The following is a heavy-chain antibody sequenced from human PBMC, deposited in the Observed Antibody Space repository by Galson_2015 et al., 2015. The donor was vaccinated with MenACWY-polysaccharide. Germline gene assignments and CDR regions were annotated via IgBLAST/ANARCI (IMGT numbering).Heavy chain of an antibody. J-gene: IGHJ5*02. D-gene: IGHD3-16*01. CDR1: GDSITSGGYF. V-gene: IGHV4-31*03. CDR2: ISYDGGT. CDR3: ARGGRAVSNRNWFDP. Sequence: TLSLTCTVSGDSITSGGYFWSWIRQHPGKGLEWIASISYDGGTYYNPSPKSRVTISVDTPNNQFSLKLSSVTAADTAVYYCARGGRAVSNRNWFDPWGQGTLVTVSS.